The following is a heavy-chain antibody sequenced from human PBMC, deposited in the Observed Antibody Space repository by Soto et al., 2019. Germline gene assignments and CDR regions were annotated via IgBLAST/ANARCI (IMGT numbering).Heavy chain of an antibody. D-gene: IGHD6-13*01. CDR2: MNPNSGGT. CDR1: GYTFSGYF. J-gene: IGHJ4*02. Sequence: QVQLVQSGADVKKPGASVKVSCKTSGYTFSGYFMHWLRQAPGQGLEWMGWMNPNSGGTDYAQNFQGRVSMTWDTSISTAYMDLSRLRSDDPAIYYCARGYYSSSWRVFDYWGQGTLVTVSS. CDR3: ARGYYSSSWRVFDY. V-gene: IGHV1-2*02.